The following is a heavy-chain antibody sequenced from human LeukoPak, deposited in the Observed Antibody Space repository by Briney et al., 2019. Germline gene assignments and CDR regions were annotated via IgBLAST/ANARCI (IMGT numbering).Heavy chain of an antibody. V-gene: IGHV3-33*01. D-gene: IGHD3-10*01. Sequence: GRSLRLSCAASGFTFSSYGMHWVRQAPGKGLEWVAVIWYDGSNKYYADSVKGRFTISRDNSKNTLYLQMNSLRAEDTAAYYCAREDGFGYFDYWGQGTLVTVSS. J-gene: IGHJ4*02. CDR1: GFTFSSYG. CDR3: AREDGFGYFDY. CDR2: IWYDGSNK.